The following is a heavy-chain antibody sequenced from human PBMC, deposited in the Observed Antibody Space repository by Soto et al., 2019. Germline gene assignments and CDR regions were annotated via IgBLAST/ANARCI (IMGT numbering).Heavy chain of an antibody. J-gene: IGHJ3*02. CDR2: IIPILGIA. Sequence: QVQLVQSGAEVKKPGSSVKVSCKASGGTFSSYTISWVRQAPGQGLEWMGRIIPILGIANYAQKFQGRVTITADKSTSTAYMELSSLRSEDTAVYYCARERTETRDAFDIWGPGTMVTVSS. CDR1: GGTFSSYT. CDR3: ARERTETRDAFDI. V-gene: IGHV1-69*08.